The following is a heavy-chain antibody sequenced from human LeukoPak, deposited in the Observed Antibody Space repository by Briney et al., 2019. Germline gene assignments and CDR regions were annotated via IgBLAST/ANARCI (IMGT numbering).Heavy chain of an antibody. CDR3: ARRVPADTYYYYYYMDV. J-gene: IGHJ6*03. D-gene: IGHD2-2*01. Sequence: PSETLSLTCTVSGGSISSSSYYWGWIRQPPGKGLEWIGSIYYSGSTYYNPSLKSRVTISVDTSKNQFSLKLSSVTAADTAVYYCARRVPADTYYYYYYMDVWGKGTTVTVSS. CDR1: GGSISSSSYY. CDR2: IYYSGST. V-gene: IGHV4-39*01.